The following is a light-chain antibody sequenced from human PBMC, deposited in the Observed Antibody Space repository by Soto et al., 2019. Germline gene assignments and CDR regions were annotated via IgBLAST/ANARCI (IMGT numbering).Light chain of an antibody. Sequence: DIQMTQSPSTLSASVGDRVTITCRASQSVGSGLAWYQQKPGKPPKHLIYKASSLEKGVPSRFSCSGSGAEFTLTISSLQPDDFATYYCLQYISYPFTFCGGNQVEIK. V-gene: IGKV1-5*03. J-gene: IGKJ4*01. CDR1: QSVGSG. CDR2: KAS. CDR3: LQYISYPFT.